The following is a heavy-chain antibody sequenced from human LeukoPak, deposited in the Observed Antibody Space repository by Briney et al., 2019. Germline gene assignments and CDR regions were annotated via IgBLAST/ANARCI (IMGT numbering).Heavy chain of an antibody. CDR3: AKDPSYIAAAGTFDY. J-gene: IGHJ4*02. CDR1: GFTFRNYA. Sequence: GGSLRLSCAASGFTFRNYAMSWVRQAPGKGLEWVSTISGAGGTTYSADSVKGRFTISRDNSKNTLYLQINRLRAEDTALYFCAKDPSYIAAAGTFDYWGQGTLVTVSS. CDR2: ISGAGGTT. D-gene: IGHD6-13*01. V-gene: IGHV3-23*01.